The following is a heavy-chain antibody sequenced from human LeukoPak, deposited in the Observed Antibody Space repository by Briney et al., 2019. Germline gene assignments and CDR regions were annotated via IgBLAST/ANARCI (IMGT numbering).Heavy chain of an antibody. J-gene: IGHJ6*03. CDR1: GGSVSDYY. CDR3: ARGTPFGDYYYYYMDV. Sequence: SETLSLTCTISGGSVSDYYWSWIRQPPGKGLEWIGYIYYSGSTNYNPSLKSRVTISVDTSKNQFSLKLSSVTAADTAVYYCARGTPFGDYYYYYMDVWGKGTTVTVSS. V-gene: IGHV4-59*02. D-gene: IGHD2-2*01. CDR2: IYYSGST.